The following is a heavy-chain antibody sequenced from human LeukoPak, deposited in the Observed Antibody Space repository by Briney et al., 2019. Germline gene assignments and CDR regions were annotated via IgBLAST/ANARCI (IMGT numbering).Heavy chain of an antibody. Sequence: SQTLSLTCAVSGDSITTAVSSWSWIRQPPGKGLEWIGYIYHSGSTNYNPSLKRRVSISLDGSKNHFSLRLSSVTAADTAVYYCARVQNLVDAFDIWGQGTMVTVSS. CDR1: GDSITTAVSS. J-gene: IGHJ3*02. CDR3: ARVQNLVDAFDI. V-gene: IGHV4-30-2*01. CDR2: IYHSGST. D-gene: IGHD6-13*01.